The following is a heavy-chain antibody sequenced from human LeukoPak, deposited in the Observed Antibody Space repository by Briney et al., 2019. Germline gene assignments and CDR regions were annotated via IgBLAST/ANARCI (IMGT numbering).Heavy chain of an antibody. CDR2: ISHSGSTI. CDR3: ARSPRSSSLFYYGMDA. V-gene: IGHV3-48*03. Sequence: GGSLRLSCGASGFTFSSYEMNWVRQPPGKGLEWVSYISHSGSTIYYADSVKGRFTISRDNAEKSLYLQMNSLRAEDTAVYYCARSPRSSSLFYYGMDAWGQGTTVTVPS. D-gene: IGHD6-13*01. CDR1: GFTFSSYE. J-gene: IGHJ6*02.